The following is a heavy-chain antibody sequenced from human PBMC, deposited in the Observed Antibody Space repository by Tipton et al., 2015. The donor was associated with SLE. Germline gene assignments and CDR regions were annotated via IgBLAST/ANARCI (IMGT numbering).Heavy chain of an antibody. D-gene: IGHD6-13*01. CDR1: GGSITSFNW. V-gene: IGHV4-4*01. Sequence: SLRLSCVVSGGSITSFNWWSWVRQPPVKGLEWVGEISHSGTTSYNPSLKSRVTISKDQSKNQFSLKLTSATAADTAVHFCVRDVAADFDYWGQGTLVTVSS. J-gene: IGHJ4*02. CDR2: ISHSGTT. CDR3: VRDVAADFDY.